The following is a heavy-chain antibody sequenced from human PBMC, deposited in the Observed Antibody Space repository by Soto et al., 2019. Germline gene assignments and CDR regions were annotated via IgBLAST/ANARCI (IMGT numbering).Heavy chain of an antibody. D-gene: IGHD6-13*01. CDR3: ARGQTLKPGFSCSWYPQNNLFDP. CDR2: IYYSGST. CDR1: GGSISSGGYY. Sequence: SETLSLTCTVSGGSISSGGYYWSWIRQHPGKGLEWIGYIYYSGSTYYNPSLKSRVTISVDTSKNQFSLQLSSVTAADTAVYYCARGQTLKPGFSCSWYPQNNLFDPWGQGTMLTASS. J-gene: IGHJ5*02. V-gene: IGHV4-31*03.